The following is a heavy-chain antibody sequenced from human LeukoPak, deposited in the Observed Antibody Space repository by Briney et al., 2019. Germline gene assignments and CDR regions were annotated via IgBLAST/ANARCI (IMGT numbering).Heavy chain of an antibody. CDR1: GFTLSNYA. CDR2: ISDSAGSP. CDR3: AKDYSSGWYDY. J-gene: IGHJ4*02. Sequence: GVSLRLSCAASGFTLSNYAMSWVRQAPGKGLEWVSTISDSAGSPYYADSVKGRFTISRDSSKNTLSLQMNSLRAEDTAVYYCAKDYSSGWYDYWGQGTLVTVSS. D-gene: IGHD6-19*01. V-gene: IGHV3-23*01.